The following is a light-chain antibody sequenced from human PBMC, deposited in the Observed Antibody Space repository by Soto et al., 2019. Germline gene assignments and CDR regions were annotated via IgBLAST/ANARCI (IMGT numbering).Light chain of an antibody. J-gene: IGLJ1*01. CDR3: CAYAGRYTYV. CDR2: DVS. CDR1: SSDVGGYNY. Sequence: ALTQPRSVSGSPGQSVTLSCTGTSSDVGGYNYVSWYQQHPGKAPKVMIYDVSKRPSGVPDRFSGSRSGNTASLTISGLQAEDEADYYCCAYAGRYTYVFGTGNKVTVL. V-gene: IGLV2-11*01.